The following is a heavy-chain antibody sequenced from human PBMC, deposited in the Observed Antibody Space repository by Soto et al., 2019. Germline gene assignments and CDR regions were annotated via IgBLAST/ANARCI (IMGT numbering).Heavy chain of an antibody. CDR3: ARDDSYNSNNWFDP. J-gene: IGHJ5*02. CDR1: GVSININY. CDR2: FYITGSA. D-gene: IGHD2-21*01. V-gene: IGHV4-4*07. Sequence: PSETLSLTCTVSGVSININYWSWIRQPAGKGLEWIGRFYITGSANYNPSLKSRVTMSLDKSKNQFSLKLSSVTAADTAVYYCARDDSYNSNNWFDPWGQGIQVTVSS.